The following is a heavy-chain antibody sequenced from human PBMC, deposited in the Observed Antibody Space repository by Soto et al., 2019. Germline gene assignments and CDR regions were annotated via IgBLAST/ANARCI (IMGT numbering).Heavy chain of an antibody. D-gene: IGHD6-13*01. V-gene: IGHV1-2*04. Sequence: ASVKVSCKASGYTFTGYYMHWVRQAPGQGLDWMGWINPNSGGTNYAQKFQGWVTMTRDTSISTAYMELSRLRSDDTAVYYCARGKILSSSWYPYYYYYGMDVWGQGTTVTVSS. CDR2: INPNSGGT. CDR1: GYTFTGYY. CDR3: ARGKILSSSWYPYYYYYGMDV. J-gene: IGHJ6*02.